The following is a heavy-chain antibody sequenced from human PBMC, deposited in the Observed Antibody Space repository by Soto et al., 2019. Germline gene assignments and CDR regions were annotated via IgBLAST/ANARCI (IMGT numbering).Heavy chain of an antibody. CDR1: GFTFSGSA. D-gene: IGHD3-10*01. V-gene: IGHV3-73*01. CDR3: TRQAKPFGEDFDY. Sequence: EVQLVESGGGLVQPGGSLKLSCAASGFTFSGSAMHWVRQASGKGLEWVGRIRSKANSYATAYAASVKGRFTISRDDSKNTAYLQMNSLKTEDTAVYYCTRQAKPFGEDFDYWGQGTLVTVSS. J-gene: IGHJ4*02. CDR2: IRSKANSYAT.